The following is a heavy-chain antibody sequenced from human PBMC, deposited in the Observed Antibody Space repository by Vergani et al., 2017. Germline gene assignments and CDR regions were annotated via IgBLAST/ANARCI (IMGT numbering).Heavy chain of an antibody. CDR2: ISYDGSNK. CDR1: GFTFSSYG. J-gene: IGHJ3*02. D-gene: IGHD3-10*01. V-gene: IGHV3-30*18. Sequence: QVQLVESGGGVVQPGRSLRLSCAASGFTFSSYGMHWVRQAPGKGLEWVAVISYDGSNKYYADSVKGRFTISRDNSKNTLYLQMNSLRAEDTAVYYCAKPFSSGSYWDAFDIWGQGTMVTVSS. CDR3: AKPFSSGSYWDAFDI.